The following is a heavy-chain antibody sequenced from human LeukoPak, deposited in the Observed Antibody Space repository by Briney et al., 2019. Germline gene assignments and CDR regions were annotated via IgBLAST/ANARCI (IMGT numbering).Heavy chain of an antibody. CDR1: GGSISSSGYY. CDR3: ARQIYYGRSGYCYFN. Sequence: PSETLSLTCTVSGGSISSSGYYWGWIRQPPGKGLECIGIMSYSGSTYYNPSLKSRVTMSVDTSKNHFSLKLSSVTAADTAVYYCARQIYYGRSGYCYFNWGQGTLVTVSS. V-gene: IGHV4-39*01. J-gene: IGHJ4*02. CDR2: MSYSGST. D-gene: IGHD3-22*01.